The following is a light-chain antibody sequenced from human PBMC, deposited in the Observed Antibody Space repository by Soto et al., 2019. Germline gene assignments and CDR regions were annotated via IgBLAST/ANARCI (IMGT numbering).Light chain of an antibody. CDR3: QQYGISPSYT. CDR2: GAS. CDR1: QSLSSRY. J-gene: IGKJ2*01. V-gene: IGKV3-20*01. Sequence: EIVLTQSPGALSLSPGEGATLSCRASQSLSSRYVAWYQQKVGQPPRLLIYGASNRATGIPDRFSGSWSGTACTLTISRLEPEDFAVYYGQQYGISPSYTFAQGTKLEIK.